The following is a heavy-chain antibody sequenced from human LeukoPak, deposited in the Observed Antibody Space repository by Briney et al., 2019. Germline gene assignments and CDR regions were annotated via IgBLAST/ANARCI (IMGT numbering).Heavy chain of an antibody. Sequence: SETLSLTCTVSGGSISSYYWSWIRQPPGKGLEWIAYVSDIGSTNYNPSLKSRVTISLDTSKNQFSLKLSSVTAADTAVYYCAGHHPRNTVDFWGQGTLVTVSS. J-gene: IGHJ4*02. CDR2: VSDIGST. D-gene: IGHD2/OR15-2a*01. CDR1: GGSISSYY. CDR3: AGHHPRNTVDF. V-gene: IGHV4-59*08.